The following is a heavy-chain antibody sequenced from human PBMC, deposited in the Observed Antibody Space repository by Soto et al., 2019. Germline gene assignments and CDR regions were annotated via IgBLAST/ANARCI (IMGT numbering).Heavy chain of an antibody. Sequence: SETLSLTCAISGDSVSSNSAAWNWIRQSPSRGLEWLGRTYYRSKWYNDYAVSVKSRITINPDTSKNQFSLQLNSVTPEDTAVYYCARGGLERHYYYYGMDVWGQGTTVTVSS. J-gene: IGHJ6*02. D-gene: IGHD1-1*01. CDR2: TYYRSKWYN. CDR3: ARGGLERHYYYYGMDV. CDR1: GDSVSSNSAA. V-gene: IGHV6-1*01.